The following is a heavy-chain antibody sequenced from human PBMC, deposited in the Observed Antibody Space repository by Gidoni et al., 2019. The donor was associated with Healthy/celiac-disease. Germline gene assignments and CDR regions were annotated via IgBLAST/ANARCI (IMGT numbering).Heavy chain of an antibody. CDR3: AKYGGVPAAHARGDY. CDR1: GFAFRSYA. J-gene: IGHJ4*02. D-gene: IGHD2-2*01. V-gene: IGHV3-23*01. Sequence: EVQLLESGGGLVQPGGSLRLSCAASGFAFRSYAMSWVCQAPGKGLEWVSAISGSGGSTYYADSVKGRFTISRDNSKNTLYLQMNSLRAEDTAVYYCAKYGGVPAAHARGDYWGQGTLVTVSS. CDR2: ISGSGGST.